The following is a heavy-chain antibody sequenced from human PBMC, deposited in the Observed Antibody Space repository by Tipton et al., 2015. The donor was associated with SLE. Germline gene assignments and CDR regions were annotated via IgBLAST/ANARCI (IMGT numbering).Heavy chain of an antibody. CDR2: IYYSGST. Sequence: TLSLTCTVSGGSISSSSYYWGWIRQPPGKGLEWIGSIYYSGSTYYNPSLKSRVTISVDTSKNQFSLKLSSVTAADTAVYYCALGRTHYYYYYMDVWGKGTTVTISS. J-gene: IGHJ6*03. V-gene: IGHV4-39*01. CDR1: GGSISSSSYY. CDR3: ALGRTHYYYYYMDV. D-gene: IGHD1-14*01.